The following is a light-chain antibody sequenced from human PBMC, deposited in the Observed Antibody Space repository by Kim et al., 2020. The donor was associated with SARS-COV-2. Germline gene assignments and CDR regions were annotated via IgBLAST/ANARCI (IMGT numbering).Light chain of an antibody. Sequence: SQTATLTCTGNSNNVANQGAAWLQQHQGHPPKLLFYRNDNRPSGISERFSASRSGNTASLTITGLQPEDEADYYCSAWDISLGAWVFGGGTKLTVL. V-gene: IGLV10-54*04. CDR3: SAWDISLGAWV. CDR1: SNNVANQG. J-gene: IGLJ2*01. CDR2: RND.